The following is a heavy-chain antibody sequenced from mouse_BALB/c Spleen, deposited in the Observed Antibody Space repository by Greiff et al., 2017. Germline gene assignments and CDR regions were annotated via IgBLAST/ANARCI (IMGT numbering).Heavy chain of an antibody. CDR1: GYTFTSYW. CDR3: MITDY. Sequence: QVQLQQPGAELVRPGASVKLSCKASGYTFTSYWINWVKQRPGQGLEWIGNIYPSDSYTNYNQKFKDKATLTVDKSSSTAYMQLSSPTSEDSAVYYCMITDYWGQGTTLTVSS. CDR2: IYPSDSYT. V-gene: IGHV1-69*02. D-gene: IGHD2-4*01. J-gene: IGHJ2*01.